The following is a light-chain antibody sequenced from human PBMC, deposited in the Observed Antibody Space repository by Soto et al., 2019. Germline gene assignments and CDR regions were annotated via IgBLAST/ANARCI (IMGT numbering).Light chain of an antibody. J-gene: IGKJ1*01. CDR1: QSIGTY. Sequence: DIQVTQSPSSLSASVGDRVTITCRASQSIGTYLNWYHQKPGKAPQLLIYGASTLQSGVPSRFSGSGSGTHFTLTINRLEPEDFAVYYCQQYGSSTWTFGQGTKV. CDR3: QQYGSSTWT. CDR2: GAS. V-gene: IGKV1-39*01.